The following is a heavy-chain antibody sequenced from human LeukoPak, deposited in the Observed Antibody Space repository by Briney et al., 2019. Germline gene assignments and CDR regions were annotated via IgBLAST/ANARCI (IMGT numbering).Heavy chain of an antibody. CDR1: GGSFSGYY. CDR3: AKSNGYGLVDI. V-gene: IGHV4-34*01. CDR2: INHSGST. Sequence: SETLSLTCAVYGGSFSGYYWSWIRQPPGKGLEWIGEINHSGSTNYNPSLKSRVTISVDTSKNQFSLKLDSVTAADTAVYYCAKSNGYGLVDIWGQGTMVTVSS. J-gene: IGHJ3*02. D-gene: IGHD3-10*01.